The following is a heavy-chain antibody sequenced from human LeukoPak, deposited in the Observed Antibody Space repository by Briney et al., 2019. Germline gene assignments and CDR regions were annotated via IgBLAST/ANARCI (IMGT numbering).Heavy chain of an antibody. Sequence: ASVKVSCNASGGTFSSYAISWVRQAPGQGLEWMGGIIPIFGTANYAQKFQGRVTITADESTSTAYMELSSLRSEDTAVYYCARVGDCSGGSCYSGLFDPWGQGTLVTVSS. CDR1: GGTFSSYA. V-gene: IGHV1-69*13. D-gene: IGHD2-15*01. CDR2: IIPIFGTA. J-gene: IGHJ5*02. CDR3: ARVGDCSGGSCYSGLFDP.